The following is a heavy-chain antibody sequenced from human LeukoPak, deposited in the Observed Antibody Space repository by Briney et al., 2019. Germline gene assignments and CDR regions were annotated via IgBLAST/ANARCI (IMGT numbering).Heavy chain of an antibody. CDR3: AHGTVRFDP. CDR2: INHSGST. Sequence: PSETLSLTCAVYGGSFSGYYWSWIRQPPGKGLEWIGEINHSGSTNYNPSLKSRVTISVDTSKNQFSLKLSSVTAADTAVYYCAHGTVRFDPWGQGTLVTVSS. CDR1: GGSFSGYY. V-gene: IGHV4-34*01. D-gene: IGHD4-17*01. J-gene: IGHJ5*02.